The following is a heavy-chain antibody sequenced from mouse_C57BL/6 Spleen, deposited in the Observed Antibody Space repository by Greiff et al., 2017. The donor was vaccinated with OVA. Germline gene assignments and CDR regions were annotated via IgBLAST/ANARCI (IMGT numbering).Heavy chain of an antibody. CDR3: ARGGGSMVTTRGAMDY. J-gene: IGHJ4*01. Sequence: EVKLQESGPGLVKPSQSLSLTCSVTGYSITSGYYWNWIRQFPGNKLEWMGYISYDGSNNYNPSLKNRISITRDTSKNQFFLKLNSVTTEDTATYYCARGGGSMVTTRGAMDYWGQGTSVTVSS. CDR1: GYSITSGYY. D-gene: IGHD2-2*01. CDR2: ISYDGSN. V-gene: IGHV3-6*01.